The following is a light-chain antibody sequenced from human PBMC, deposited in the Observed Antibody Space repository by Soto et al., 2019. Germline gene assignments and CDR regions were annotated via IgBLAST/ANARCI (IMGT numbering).Light chain of an antibody. CDR3: QQVNSFPST. Sequence: IQIAESPSSLSSSLGDRVTITFQASQNINNYLNWYQQKPGRAPKLLIYDASNLEAGVPARFSGGGSGTDFTLTLSSLQPEDFATYYCQQVNSFPSTFGQGTRLEIK. CDR2: DAS. CDR1: QNINNY. V-gene: IGKV1-33*01. J-gene: IGKJ5*01.